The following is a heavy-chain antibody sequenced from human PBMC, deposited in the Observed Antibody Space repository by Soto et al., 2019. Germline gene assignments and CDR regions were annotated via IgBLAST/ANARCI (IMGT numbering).Heavy chain of an antibody. D-gene: IGHD3-3*01. Sequence: GESPKISCKVSGYSFSSYWITWVRQMPGKGLEWMGRIDPSDSYTNYSPSFQGHVTISADKSISTAYLQWSSLKASDTAMYYCARQAIFGVIIIAFDIWGQGTMVTVSS. J-gene: IGHJ3*02. CDR1: GYSFSSYW. CDR3: ARQAIFGVIIIAFDI. V-gene: IGHV5-10-1*01. CDR2: IDPSDSYT.